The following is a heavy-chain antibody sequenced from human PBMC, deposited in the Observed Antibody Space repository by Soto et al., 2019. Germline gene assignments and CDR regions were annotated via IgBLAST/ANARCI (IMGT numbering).Heavy chain of an antibody. CDR3: VSYGSGTSYSGYSFDF. CDR2: IHHSGTT. V-gene: IGHV4-34*01. J-gene: IGHJ4*02. CDR1: GGSFSSFY. Sequence: SETLSLTCTVYGGSFSSFYWSWIRQSPGKGLEWIGEIHHSGTTNYNPSLKSRVTISVDTSKNQFSLELSSVTAADTALYYCVSYGSGTSYSGYSFDFWSQGSLFIVS. D-gene: IGHD3-10*01.